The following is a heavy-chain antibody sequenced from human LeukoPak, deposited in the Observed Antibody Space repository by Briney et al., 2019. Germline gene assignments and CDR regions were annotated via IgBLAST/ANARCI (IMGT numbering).Heavy chain of an antibody. J-gene: IGHJ4*02. CDR2: IIPIFGTA. D-gene: IGHD5-24*01. Sequence: SVKVSCKASGGTFSSYAVSWVRQAPGQGLEWMGGIIPIFGTANYAQKFQGRVTITADESTSTAYMELSSLRSEDTAVYYCARPRRDGRLQFDYWGQGTLVTVSS. CDR1: GGTFSSYA. V-gene: IGHV1-69*13. CDR3: ARPRRDGRLQFDY.